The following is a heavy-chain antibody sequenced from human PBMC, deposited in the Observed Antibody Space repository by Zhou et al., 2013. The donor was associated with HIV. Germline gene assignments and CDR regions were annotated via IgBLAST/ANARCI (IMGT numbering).Heavy chain of an antibody. Sequence: QVQLVQSGDEVKKPGASVKVSCKASGYTFTSYYMHWVRQAPGQGLEWMGIINPSGGSTSYAQKFQGRVTMTRDTSTSTVYMELSSLRSEDTAVYYCALEERLGEEGYGMDVWGQGTTVTVSS. D-gene: IGHD3-16*01. J-gene: IGHJ6*02. CDR3: ALEERLGEEGYGMDV. V-gene: IGHV1-46*01. CDR2: INPSGGST. CDR1: GYTFTSYY.